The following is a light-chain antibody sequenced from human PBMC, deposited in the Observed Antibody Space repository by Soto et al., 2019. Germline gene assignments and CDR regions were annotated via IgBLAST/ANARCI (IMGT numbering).Light chain of an antibody. CDR2: SAS. Sequence: DIQMTQSPSSVSASVGDRVTITCQASQGISRSLAWYQQKPGKAPKLLIYSASSLQSGVPSRFSGSGFGTDFTLTISSLQPEDFATYYCQQYNSTLITFGQGTRLEIK. CDR3: QQYNSTLIT. V-gene: IGKV1D-12*01. J-gene: IGKJ5*01. CDR1: QGISRS.